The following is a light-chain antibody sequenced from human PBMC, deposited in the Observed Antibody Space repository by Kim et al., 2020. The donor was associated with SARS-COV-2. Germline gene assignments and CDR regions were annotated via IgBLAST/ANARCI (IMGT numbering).Light chain of an antibody. Sequence: SASTGDRVNITCRASQDISSYLAWYQQKPGKAPNLLIYAVSTLHSGVPSRFSGSGSGTDFTLTISCLQSEDFATYYCQQYYSYPCTFGQGTKLEI. CDR2: AVS. CDR1: QDISSY. V-gene: IGKV1-8*01. J-gene: IGKJ2*02. CDR3: QQYYSYPCT.